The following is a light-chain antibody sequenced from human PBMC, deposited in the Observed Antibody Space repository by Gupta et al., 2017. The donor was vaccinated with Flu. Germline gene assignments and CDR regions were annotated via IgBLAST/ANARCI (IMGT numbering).Light chain of an antibody. CDR3: SSYAGSGNFV. Sequence: QSALSKPPSACWCPGQSVTLSCTGTSGHVGAYNYVSWYQQHPGKAPKLIISEVNKRPSGVTDRFSGSKSSNTTSLAVSRLQAEDEADYYCSSYAGSGNFVFGTGTRVSVL. CDR2: EVN. V-gene: IGLV2-8*01. CDR1: SGHVGAYNY. J-gene: IGLJ1*01.